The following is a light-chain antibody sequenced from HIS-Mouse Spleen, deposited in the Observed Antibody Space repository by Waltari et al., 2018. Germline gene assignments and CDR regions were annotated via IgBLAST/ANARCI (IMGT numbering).Light chain of an antibody. Sequence: SYELTQPPSVPVSPGQPARIPCSGDALPNKSAYWYQQKSGQAPVLVIYEDSKRPSGIPERFSGSSSGTMAILTISGAQVEDEADYYCYSTDSSGNHRVFGGGTKLTVL. J-gene: IGLJ2*01. V-gene: IGLV3-10*01. CDR1: ALPNKS. CDR3: YSTDSSGNHRV. CDR2: EDS.